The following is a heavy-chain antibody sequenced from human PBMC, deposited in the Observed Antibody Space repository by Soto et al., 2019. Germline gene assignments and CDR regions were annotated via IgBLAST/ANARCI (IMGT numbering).Heavy chain of an antibody. D-gene: IGHD2-8*02. J-gene: IGHJ3*02. CDR2: ILVDGRT. Sequence: VGSLRLSCAASGFICSSYDMSCVRQSPGKGLEWVSTILVDGRTFYVDSVKGRFTISRDTSQNTVYLQMNSLTAGDTALYYCAKATATGGGAFDICGQGTMVTVSS. CDR1: GFICSSYD. V-gene: IGHV3-23*01. CDR3: AKATATGGGAFDI.